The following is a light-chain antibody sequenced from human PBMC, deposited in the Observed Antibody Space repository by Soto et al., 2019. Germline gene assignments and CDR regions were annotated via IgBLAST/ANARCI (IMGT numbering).Light chain of an antibody. CDR2: GAS. V-gene: IGKV3-20*01. CDR3: QQYGSLSGT. J-gene: IGKJ1*01. CDR1: QSVSSNY. Sequence: PGERATLSCRASQSVSSNYLAWYQQKPGQAPRLLIYGASTRATGVPDRFSGSGSGTDFTLTISRLEPEDFAVYHCQQYGSLSGTFGQGTKVDIK.